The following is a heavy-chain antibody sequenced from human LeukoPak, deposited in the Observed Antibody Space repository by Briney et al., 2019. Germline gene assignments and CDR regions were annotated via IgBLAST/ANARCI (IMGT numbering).Heavy chain of an antibody. Sequence: ASETLSLTCTVSGGSISSYHWTWMRQAPGKGLEWIGYMYNTGSTNYNPSLKSRVTISAETSKNQFSLKLTSVTAADTAVYYCASLYGPTDYWGQGTLVTVSS. V-gene: IGHV4-59*01. CDR2: MYNTGST. J-gene: IGHJ4*02. CDR1: GGSISSYH. D-gene: IGHD2/OR15-2a*01. CDR3: ASLYGPTDY.